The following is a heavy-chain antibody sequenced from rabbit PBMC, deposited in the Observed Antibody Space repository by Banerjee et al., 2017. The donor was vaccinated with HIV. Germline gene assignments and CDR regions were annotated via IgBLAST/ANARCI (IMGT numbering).Heavy chain of an antibody. D-gene: IGHD4-1*01. J-gene: IGHJ4*01. CDR2: INTSSGNT. CDR3: ARDLAGVIGWNFNL. CDR1: GFDFSNIA. V-gene: IGHV1S45*01. Sequence: QEQLVESGGGLVQPEGSLTLTCTASGFDFSNIAMCWVRQAPGKGLEWIACINTSSGNTVYASWAKGRFTISKTSSTTVTLQMTSLTAADTATYFCARDLAGVIGWNFNLWGPGTLVTVS.